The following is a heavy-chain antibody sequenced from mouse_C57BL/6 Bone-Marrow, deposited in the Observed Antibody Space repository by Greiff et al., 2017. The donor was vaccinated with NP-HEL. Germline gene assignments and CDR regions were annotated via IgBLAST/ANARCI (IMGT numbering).Heavy chain of an antibody. CDR2: IDPENGDT. V-gene: IGHV14-4*01. CDR3: TKETMVTYFDY. J-gene: IGHJ2*01. D-gene: IGHD2-2*01. Sequence: VQLKQSGAELVRPGASVKLSCTASGFNIKDDYMHWVKQRPEQGLEWIGWIDPENGDTEYASKFQGKATITADTSSNTAYLQLSSLTSEDTAVYYCTKETMVTYFDYWGQGTTLTVSS. CDR1: GFNIKDDY.